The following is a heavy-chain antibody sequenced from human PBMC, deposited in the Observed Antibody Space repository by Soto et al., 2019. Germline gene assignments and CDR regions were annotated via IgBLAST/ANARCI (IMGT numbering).Heavy chain of an antibody. CDR2: IYYSGST. V-gene: IGHV4-39*01. CDR3: ARRNGTKGYYYYGMDV. J-gene: IGHJ6*02. Sequence: SETLSLTCAVYGGSFSSYYWGWIRQPPGKGLEWIGSIYYSGSTYYNPSLKSRVTISVDTSKNQFSLKLSSVTAADTAVYYCARRNGTKGYYYYGMDVWGQGTTVTVSS. D-gene: IGHD1-1*01. CDR1: GGSFSSYY.